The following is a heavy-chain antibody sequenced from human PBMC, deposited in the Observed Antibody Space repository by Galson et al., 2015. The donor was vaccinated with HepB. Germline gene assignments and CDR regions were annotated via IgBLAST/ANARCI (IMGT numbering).Heavy chain of an antibody. CDR3: AKARRQWLAPYYFDY. V-gene: IGHV3-23*01. CDR1: GFTFNSYA. J-gene: IGHJ4*02. D-gene: IGHD6-19*01. CDR2: ITSSGGNT. Sequence: SLRLSCAASGFTFNSYAMNWVRQAPGKGLEWVSSITSSGGNTYYTDSVKGRFTISRDNSQNTLLLQMNSLRAEDTAVYYCAKARRQWLAPYYFDYWGQGTLVTVSS.